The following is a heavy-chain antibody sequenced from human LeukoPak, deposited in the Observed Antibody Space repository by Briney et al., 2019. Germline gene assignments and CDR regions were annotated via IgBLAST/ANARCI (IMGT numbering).Heavy chain of an antibody. CDR3: VRDDNGGPSGIDF. Sequence: GGSLRLSCAASGLTFSSYWMHWVRQAPGKGLVWVSHIHSDGRSTTYADSVKGRFTISRDNTRNTLYLQMNSLRAEDTAVYYCVRDDNGGPSGIDFWGQGTLVTVSS. CDR2: IHSDGRST. CDR1: GLTFSSYW. D-gene: IGHD3-10*01. V-gene: IGHV3-74*01. J-gene: IGHJ4*02.